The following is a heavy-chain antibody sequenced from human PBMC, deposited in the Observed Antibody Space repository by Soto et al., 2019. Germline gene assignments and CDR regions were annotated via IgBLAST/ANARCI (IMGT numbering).Heavy chain of an antibody. V-gene: IGHV4-4*02. CDR1: VGSFTSNNW. Sequence: SETLSLTCAVSVGSFTSNNWWTWVRQPPGQGLEWIGEIYRTGSTNYNPSLKSRVTISLDKSENQFSLKVTSLTAADTAVYYCARATHIYSYDPSGYYYFDEWGHGTQVTVSS. CDR2: IYRTGST. D-gene: IGHD3-22*01. J-gene: IGHJ4*01. CDR3: ARATHIYSYDPSGYYYFDE.